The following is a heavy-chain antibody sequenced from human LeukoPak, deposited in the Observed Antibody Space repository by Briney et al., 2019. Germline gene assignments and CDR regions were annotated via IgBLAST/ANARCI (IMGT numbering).Heavy chain of an antibody. V-gene: IGHV1-69*01. CDR3: ARGFLRVSTYYYDSSGYYFDY. D-gene: IGHD3-22*01. CDR2: IIPIFGTA. CDR1: GGTFSSYA. Sequence: SVKVSCKASGGTFSSYAVSWVRQAPGQGLEWMGGIIPIFGTANYAQKFQGRVTITADESTSTAYMELSSLRSEDTAVYYCARGFLRVSTYYYDSSGYYFDYWGQGTLVTVSS. J-gene: IGHJ4*02.